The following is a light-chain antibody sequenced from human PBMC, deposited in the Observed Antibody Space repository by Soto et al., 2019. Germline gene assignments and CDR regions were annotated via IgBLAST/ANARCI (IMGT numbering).Light chain of an antibody. J-gene: IGKJ5*01. CDR1: QPIRTW. V-gene: IGKV1-5*01. CDR2: DAS. CDR3: QQLYTLPFT. Sequence: DIQVTQSPSTLSASVGDRVTITCRASQPIRTWLAWYQEKPGKAPKLLIYDASSLEGGVPSRFSGSGSGTEFTLTISSLQPDDFAAYHCQQLYTLPFTFGQGTRLEIK.